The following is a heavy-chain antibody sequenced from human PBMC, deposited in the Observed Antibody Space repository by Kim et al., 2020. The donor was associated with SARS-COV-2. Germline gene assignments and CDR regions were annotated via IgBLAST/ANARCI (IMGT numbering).Heavy chain of an antibody. V-gene: IGHV3-7*03. J-gene: IGHJ1*01. Sequence: GGSLRLSCAASGFTFSSYWMSWVRQAPGKGLEWVANIKQDGSEKYYVDSVKGRFTISRDNAKNSLYLQMNSLRAEDTAVYYCARESIAAAGLFQHWGQGTLVTVSS. D-gene: IGHD6-13*01. CDR1: GFTFSSYW. CDR2: IKQDGSEK. CDR3: ARESIAAAGLFQH.